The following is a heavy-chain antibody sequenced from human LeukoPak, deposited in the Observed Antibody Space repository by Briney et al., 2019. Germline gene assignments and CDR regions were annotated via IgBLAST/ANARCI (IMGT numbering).Heavy chain of an antibody. D-gene: IGHD3-16*01. CDR3: ARDLTGGEYFDS. J-gene: IGHJ4*02. V-gene: IGHV3-21*01. CDR2: ISPSSSYT. CDR1: GFTFSSFK. Sequence: PGGSLRLSCAASGFTFSSFKMTWVRQGPGKGLEWVASISPSSSYTFYADSLKGRVTVSRDNGKSSVFLQMSSLRVEDTAVYYCARDLTGGEYFDSWGQGTLVSVSS.